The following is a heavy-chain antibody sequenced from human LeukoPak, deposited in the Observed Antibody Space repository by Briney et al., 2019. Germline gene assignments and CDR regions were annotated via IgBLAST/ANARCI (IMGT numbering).Heavy chain of an antibody. J-gene: IGHJ4*02. CDR3: ATYSGAHHKTFDD. D-gene: IGHD1-26*01. Sequence: GGSLRLSCAASGFSLSTYWMSCVRQAPGKGLEWVANIKQDESEKDYVDSVKGRFTISRDNAKNSLYLQMSSLRAEDTAVYYCATYSGAHHKTFDDWGQGTLVTVSS. CDR1: GFSLSTYW. CDR2: IKQDESEK. V-gene: IGHV3-7*03.